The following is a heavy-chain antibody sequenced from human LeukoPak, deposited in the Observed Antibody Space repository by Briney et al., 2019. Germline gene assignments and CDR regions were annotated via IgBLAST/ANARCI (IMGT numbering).Heavy chain of an antibody. CDR2: ISYSGST. Sequence: SETLSLTCTVSGGSISSGGYYWGWIRQPPGKGLEWIGSISYSGSTYYNPSLKSRVTISGDTSKNQFSLKLSSVTAADTAVYYCARGTWGIFDYWGQGTLVTVSS. V-gene: IGHV4-39*01. CDR3: ARGTWGIFDY. CDR1: GGSISSGGYY. D-gene: IGHD3-16*01. J-gene: IGHJ4*02.